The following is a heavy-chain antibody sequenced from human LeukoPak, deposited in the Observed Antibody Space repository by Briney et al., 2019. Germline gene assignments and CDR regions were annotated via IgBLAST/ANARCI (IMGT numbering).Heavy chain of an antibody. Sequence: GGSLRLSCAASGFTFRSYEMNWVRQAPGKGLECVSYITSSGNTIYYADSVKGRFTISRDNAKNSLYLEMNSLRAEDTAVYYCARANYYDISGYDYWGQGTLVTVSS. CDR2: ITSSGNTI. V-gene: IGHV3-48*03. J-gene: IGHJ4*02. CDR3: ARANYYDISGYDY. D-gene: IGHD3-22*01. CDR1: GFTFRSYE.